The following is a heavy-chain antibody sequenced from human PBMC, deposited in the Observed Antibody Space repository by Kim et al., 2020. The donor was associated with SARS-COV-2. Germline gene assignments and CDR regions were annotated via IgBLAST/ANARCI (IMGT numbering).Heavy chain of an antibody. D-gene: IGHD3-10*01. CDR1: GGSVSSGSYY. CDR3: ARGNYYGSGPEAFDI. V-gene: IGHV4-61*01. J-gene: IGHJ3*02. Sequence: SETLSLTCTVSGGSVSSGSYYWSWIRQPPGKGLEWIGYIYYSGSTNYNPSLKSRVTISVDTSKNQFSLKLSSVTAADTAVYYCARGNYYGSGPEAFDIWGQGTMVTVSS. CDR2: IYYSGST.